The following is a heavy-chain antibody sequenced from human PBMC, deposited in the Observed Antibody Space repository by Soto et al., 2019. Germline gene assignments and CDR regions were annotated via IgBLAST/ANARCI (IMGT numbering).Heavy chain of an antibody. V-gene: IGHV3-23*01. CDR1: GFTFSSYA. D-gene: IGHD3-10*01. J-gene: IGHJ4*02. CDR3: AKASGWFGEFDY. CDR2: ISGSGGST. Sequence: EVQLLESGGGLVQPGGSLRLSCAASGFTFSSYAMSWVRQAPGKGLEWVSAISGSGGSTYYADSVKGRFTISRDNSKNPLYLQMNSLRAEDTAVYYCAKASGWFGEFDYWGPGTLVTVSS.